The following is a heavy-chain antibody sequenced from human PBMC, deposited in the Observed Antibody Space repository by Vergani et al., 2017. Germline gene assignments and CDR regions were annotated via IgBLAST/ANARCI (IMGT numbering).Heavy chain of an antibody. Sequence: QVQLVESGGGVVQPGRSLRLSCAASGFTFSSYGMHWVRQAPGKGLEWVAVIWYDGSNTYYGDSVKGRFTISRDSSKNTLYLQMNSLRAEDTAVYYCARDKYCSSTSCFHGWFDPWGQGTLVTVSS. D-gene: IGHD2-2*01. CDR2: IWYDGSNT. CDR3: ARDKYCSSTSCFHGWFDP. CDR1: GFTFSSYG. V-gene: IGHV3-33*01. J-gene: IGHJ5*02.